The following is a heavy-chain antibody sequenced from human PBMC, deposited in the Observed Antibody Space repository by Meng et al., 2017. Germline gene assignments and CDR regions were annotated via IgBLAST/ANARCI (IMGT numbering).Heavy chain of an antibody. V-gene: IGHV4-4*02. J-gene: IGHJ4*02. CDR1: GGFISSSNW. CDR3: ARFLYYYDSSGYAED. D-gene: IGHD3-22*01. CDR2: IYHSGST. Sequence: QGQPHESGPGLVKPSGTLSLTCAVSGGFISSSNWWSWVRQPPGKGLEWIGEIYHSGSTNYNPSLKSRVTISVDKSKNQFSLKLSSVTAADTAVYYCARFLYYYDSSGYAEDWGQGTLVTVSS.